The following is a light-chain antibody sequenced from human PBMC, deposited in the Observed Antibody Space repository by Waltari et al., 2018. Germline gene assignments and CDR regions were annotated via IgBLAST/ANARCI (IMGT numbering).Light chain of an antibody. CDR3: AAWDRSLRIVV. Sequence: QSVLTQPPSASGTPGQRVTISCSGSSSNIGVSTVNWYQQFPGTAPKLPLYGVIQRPSGVPDRFSGSKSGTSASLAISGLQSEDEADYFCAAWDRSLRIVVFGGGTKLTVL. CDR2: GVI. CDR1: SSNIGVST. J-gene: IGLJ2*01. V-gene: IGLV1-44*01.